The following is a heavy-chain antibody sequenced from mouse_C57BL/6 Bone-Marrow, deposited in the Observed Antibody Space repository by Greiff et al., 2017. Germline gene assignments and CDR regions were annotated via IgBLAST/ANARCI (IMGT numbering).Heavy chain of an antibody. CDR3: ARGGITTVVN. CDR2: LDPSDSYT. J-gene: IGHJ2*01. D-gene: IGHD1-1*01. Sequence: QVQLQQPGAELVMPGASVKLSCKASGYTFTSYWMHWVKQRPGQGLEWIGELDPSDSYTNYNQKFKGKSTLTVDKSSSTAYMPLSSLTSEDSAVYYCARGGITTVVNWGQGTTLTVSS. V-gene: IGHV1-69*01. CDR1: GYTFTSYW.